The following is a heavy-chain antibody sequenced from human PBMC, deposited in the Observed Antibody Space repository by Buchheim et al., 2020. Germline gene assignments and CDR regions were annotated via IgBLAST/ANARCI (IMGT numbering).Heavy chain of an antibody. CDR2: ISYDGSNK. D-gene: IGHD3-16*02. V-gene: IGHV3-30*04. Sequence: QVQLVESGGGVVQPGRSLRLSCAASGFTFSSYAMHWVRQAPGKGLEWVAVISYDGSNKYYADSVKGRFTISRDNSKKTLYLQMNSLRAEDTAVYYCARGKPKRLGELSYYYYYGMDVWGQGTT. J-gene: IGHJ6*02. CDR3: ARGKPKRLGELSYYYYYGMDV. CDR1: GFTFSSYA.